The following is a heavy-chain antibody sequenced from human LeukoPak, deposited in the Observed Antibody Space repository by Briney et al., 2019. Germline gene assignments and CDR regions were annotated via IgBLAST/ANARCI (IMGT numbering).Heavy chain of an antibody. CDR3: ARYWQRDDYYFDY. D-gene: IGHD3-10*01. CDR2: IYGRGST. CDR1: GESISTYY. J-gene: IGHJ4*02. V-gene: IGHV4-4*09. Sequence: SETLSLTCTVSGESISTYYWSWIRQPPGKGLEWIGYIYGRGSTNYNPSLESRVTISVDRSKNQFSLNLTSVTAADTAVYYCARYWQRDDYYFDYWGQGTLVTVSS.